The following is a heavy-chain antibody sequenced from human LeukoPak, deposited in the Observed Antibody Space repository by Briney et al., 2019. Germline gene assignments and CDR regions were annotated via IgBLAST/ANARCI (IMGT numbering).Heavy chain of an antibody. V-gene: IGHV4-4*07. CDR3: ARVHYYDSSGYYSEGFDY. J-gene: IGHJ4*02. Sequence: SETLSLTCTVSGGSISSYYWSWIRQPAGKGLEWVGRIYTSGSTNYNPSLKSRVTMSVDTSKNQFSLKLSSVTAADTAVYYCARVHYYDSSGYYSEGFDYWGQGTLVTVSS. CDR2: IYTSGST. CDR1: GGSISSYY. D-gene: IGHD3-22*01.